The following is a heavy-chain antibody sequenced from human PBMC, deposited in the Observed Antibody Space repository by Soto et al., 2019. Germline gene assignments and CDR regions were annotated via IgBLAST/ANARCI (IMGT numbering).Heavy chain of an antibody. Sequence: DVQLVESGGGLVKPGGTLRLSCAASGFSFTNAWMNWVRQAPGKGLEWIGRIKPKADDGTTDYAAPVRGRFTISRDDSKDTLYLQMNNLRTEYTAVYYCTTIYPFTVTVFLDYWGQGTLVTVSS. CDR1: GFSFTNAW. CDR2: IKPKADDGTT. V-gene: IGHV3-15*01. D-gene: IGHD4-17*01. CDR3: TTIYPFTVTVFLDY. J-gene: IGHJ4*02.